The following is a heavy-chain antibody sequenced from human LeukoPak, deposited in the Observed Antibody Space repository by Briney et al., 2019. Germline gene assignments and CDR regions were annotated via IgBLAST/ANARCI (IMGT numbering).Heavy chain of an antibody. CDR2: ITGSGSTT. CDR1: GCTFSSFA. J-gene: IGHJ4*02. D-gene: IGHD2-15*01. V-gene: IGHV3-23*01. Sequence: GGSLRLSCAAAGCTFSSFAMNWVRQAPGKGLEWVSTITGSGSTTFYADSVKGRFTISRDNSKKTLFLQMNSLRAEDTAVYFCAKQIVVVTAGMNYFDNWGQGTLVTVSS. CDR3: AKQIVVVTAGMNYFDN.